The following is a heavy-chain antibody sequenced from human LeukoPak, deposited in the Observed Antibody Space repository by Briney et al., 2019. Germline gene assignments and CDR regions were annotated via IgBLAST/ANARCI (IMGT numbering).Heavy chain of an antibody. CDR3: TADNCGSTSCYAHY. J-gene: IGHJ4*02. Sequence: GGSLRLSCVASEFTFSEFTFSNAWMSWVRQAPGKGLEWVGRFKSKTDGGATDYAAPVKGRFTISRDVSKTTLFLQMNSLKTEDTAVYYCTADNCGSTSCYAHYWGQGTLVTVSS. CDR2: FKSKTDGGAT. D-gene: IGHD2-2*01. V-gene: IGHV3-15*01. CDR1: EFTFSEFTFSNAW.